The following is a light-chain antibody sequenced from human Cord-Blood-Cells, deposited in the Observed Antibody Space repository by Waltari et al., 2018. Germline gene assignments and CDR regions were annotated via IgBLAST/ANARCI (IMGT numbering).Light chain of an antibody. CDR1: QDISNY. CDR2: EAS. V-gene: IGKV1-33*01. CDR3: QQYDNLPYS. Sequence: DIQMTQSTSSLSASVGDRVTITCQASQDISNYLNWYQQKPGNSPKLRIYEASNLETGVPSRFIGSGSGTDFTFTISSLQPEDISTYYCQQYDNLPYSFGQGTKLEIK. J-gene: IGKJ2*03.